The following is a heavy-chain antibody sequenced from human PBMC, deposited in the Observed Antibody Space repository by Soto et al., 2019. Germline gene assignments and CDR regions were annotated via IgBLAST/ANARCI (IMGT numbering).Heavy chain of an antibody. CDR3: ATNYGSGSTPLDY. Sequence: QVQLVQSGAEVKKPGSPVRVSCTASGDTFNFYTISWVRQVPGQGPEWMGRIIPMLGMSNYAQKFQGRVTIMADKSTSTVYMNLSGLTSEGTAVYYCATNYGSGSTPLDYGGQGPLVPVSS. CDR2: IIPMLGMS. CDR1: GDTFNFYT. V-gene: IGHV1-69*02. J-gene: IGHJ4*02. D-gene: IGHD3-10*01.